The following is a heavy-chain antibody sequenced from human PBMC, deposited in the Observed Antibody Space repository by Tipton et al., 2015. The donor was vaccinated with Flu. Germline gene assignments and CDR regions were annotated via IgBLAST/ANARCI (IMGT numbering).Heavy chain of an antibody. CDR1: GGSISTTIYY. J-gene: IGHJ6*02. CDR3: ARDLWNDRRAYYYYVVDV. V-gene: IGHV4-39*07. CDR2: IYYSGTT. D-gene: IGHD1-1*01. Sequence: TLSLTCTVSGGSISTTIYYWGWVRQPPGKGLEWIGSIYYSGTTYYNPSLKSRVTISIDASKNQFSLDLTSLTAADTAVYYCARDLWNDRRAYYYYVVDVWGQGTTVTVPS.